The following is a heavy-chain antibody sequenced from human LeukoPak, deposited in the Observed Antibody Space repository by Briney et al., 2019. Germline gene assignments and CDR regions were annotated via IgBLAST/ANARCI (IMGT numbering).Heavy chain of an antibody. D-gene: IGHD6-13*01. J-gene: IGHJ2*01. V-gene: IGHV3-53*01. CDR1: GFTVSSNY. Sequence: GGSLRLSCAASGFTVSSNYMSWARQAPGKGLEWVSVIYSGGSTYYADSVKGRFTISRDNSKNTLYLQMNSLRAEDTAVYYCAKDPSSSWYLLWYFDLWGRGSLVTVSS. CDR2: IYSGGST. CDR3: AKDPSSSWYLLWYFDL.